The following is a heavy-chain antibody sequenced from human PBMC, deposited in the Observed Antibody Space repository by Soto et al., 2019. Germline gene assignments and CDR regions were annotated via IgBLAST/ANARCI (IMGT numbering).Heavy chain of an antibody. CDR2: INHSGST. Sequence: QVQLQQWGAGLLKPSETLSLTCAVYGGSFSGYYWSWIRQPPGKGLEWIGEINHSGSTNYNPSLRSRVTISVDTSTNQFSLKLSSVTAADTAVYYCAVVPAAHRYYYYYMDVWGKGTTVTVSS. CDR3: AVVPAAHRYYYYYMDV. J-gene: IGHJ6*03. D-gene: IGHD2-2*01. V-gene: IGHV4-34*01. CDR1: GGSFSGYY.